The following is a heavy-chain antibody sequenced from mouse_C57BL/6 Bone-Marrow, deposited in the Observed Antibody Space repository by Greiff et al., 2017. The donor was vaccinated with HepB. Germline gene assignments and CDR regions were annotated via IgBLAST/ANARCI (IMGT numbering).Heavy chain of an antibody. V-gene: IGHV14-3*01. J-gene: IGHJ1*03. CDR2: IDPANGNT. D-gene: IGHD2-5*01. CDR1: GFNIKNTY. CDR3: ARTPPYYSNYCWYFDV. Sequence: VQLQQSVAELVRPGASVKLSCTASGFNIKNTYMHWVKQRPEQGLEWIGRIDPANGNTKYAPKFQGKATITADTSSNTSYLQLSSLNSEDTAIYYCARTPPYYSNYCWYFDVWGTGTTVTVSS.